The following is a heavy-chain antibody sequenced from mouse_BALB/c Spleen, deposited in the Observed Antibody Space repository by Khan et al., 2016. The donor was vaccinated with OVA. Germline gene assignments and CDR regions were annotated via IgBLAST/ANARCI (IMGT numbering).Heavy chain of an antibody. CDR3: ADHLTGLFAY. D-gene: IGHD4-1*01. CDR2: ISSGGDYT. J-gene: IGHJ3*01. CDR1: GFTFSSYS. Sequence: EVELVESGGDLVKPGGSLKLSCAASGFTFSSYSMSWVRQTPDKRLEWVASISSGGDYTYNPDSVKGRFTISSDNAKNTLYLQMSDLKSEDTAMYYCADHLTGLFAYWGQGTLVTVSA. V-gene: IGHV5-6*01.